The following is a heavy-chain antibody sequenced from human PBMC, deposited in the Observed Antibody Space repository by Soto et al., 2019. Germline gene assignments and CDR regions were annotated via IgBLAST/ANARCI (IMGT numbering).Heavy chain of an antibody. CDR3: ARDFLGGIAAAGQRARYYYYYGMDV. V-gene: IGHV1-69*13. CDR2: IIPIFGTA. CDR1: GGTVSSCA. Sequence: VKVSCKASGGTVSSCAISWVRQAPGQGLEWMGGIIPIFGTANYAQKFQGRVTITADESTSTAYMELSSLRSEDTAVYYCARDFLGGIAAAGQRARYYYYYGMDVWGQGTTVTVSS. J-gene: IGHJ6*02. D-gene: IGHD6-13*01.